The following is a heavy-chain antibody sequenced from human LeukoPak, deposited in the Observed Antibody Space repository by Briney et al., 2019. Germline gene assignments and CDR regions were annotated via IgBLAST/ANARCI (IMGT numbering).Heavy chain of an antibody. J-gene: IGHJ6*03. Sequence: ASVKVSCKASGYTFTSYGISWVRQAPGQGLEWMGWISAYNGNTNYAQKLQGRVTMTTDTSTSTAYMELRSLRSDDTAVYYCARGPPTVTSHFDYYYYYMDVWGKGTTVTVSS. CDR3: ARGPPTVTSHFDYYYYYMDV. V-gene: IGHV1-18*01. D-gene: IGHD4-11*01. CDR1: GYTFTSYG. CDR2: ISAYNGNT.